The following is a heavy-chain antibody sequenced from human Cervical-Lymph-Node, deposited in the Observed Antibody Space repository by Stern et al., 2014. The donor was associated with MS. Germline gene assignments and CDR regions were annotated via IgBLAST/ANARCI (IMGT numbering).Heavy chain of an antibody. V-gene: IGHV3-15*01. CDR1: GFSFTDAW. D-gene: IGHD6-19*01. CDR3: ATDYQSSSGWYLGFLLSY. CDR2: IKSNGDRGTT. J-gene: IGHJ4*02. Sequence: EVQLVESGGGLVKPGGSLRLSCAASGFSFTDAWMSWVRQAPGKGLEWVGRIKSNGDRGTTDYAGPVKGRFTISRDDSKNTLYLQMNSLKTDDTAVYYCATDYQSSSGWYLGFLLSYWGQGNLVTVSS.